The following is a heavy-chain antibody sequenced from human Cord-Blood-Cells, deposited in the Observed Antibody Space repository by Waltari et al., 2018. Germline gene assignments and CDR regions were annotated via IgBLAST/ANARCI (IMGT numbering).Heavy chain of an antibody. CDR3: ARDGPTGEGY. D-gene: IGHD7-27*01. Sequence: VRKAPGQGLEWMGGIIPIFGTANYAQKFQGRVTITADESTSTAYMELSSLRSEDTAVYYCARDGPTGEGYWGQGTLVTVSS. J-gene: IGHJ4*02. V-gene: IGHV1-69*01. CDR2: IIPIFGTA.